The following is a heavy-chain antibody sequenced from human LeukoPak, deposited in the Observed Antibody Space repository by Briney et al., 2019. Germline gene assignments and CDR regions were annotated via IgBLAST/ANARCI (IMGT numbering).Heavy chain of an antibody. V-gene: IGHV7-4-1*02. CDR2: INTNNGNP. Sequence: GASVKVSCKASGYTLTSYAMHWVRQAPGQGLEWMGWINTNNGNPTYAQGFTGRFVFSLDTSVSTAYLQISSLKAEDTAVYYCARLDCSSTSCYTRGNDYWGQGTLVTVSS. D-gene: IGHD2-2*02. J-gene: IGHJ4*02. CDR1: GYTLTSYA. CDR3: ARLDCSSTSCYTRGNDY.